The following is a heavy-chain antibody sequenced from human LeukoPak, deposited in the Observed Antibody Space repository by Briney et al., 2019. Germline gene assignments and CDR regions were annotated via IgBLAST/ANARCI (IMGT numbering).Heavy chain of an antibody. V-gene: IGHV3-23*01. Sequence: GGSLRLSWAASGXTFSSYAMSWVRQAPGKGLEWVSAISGSGGSTYYADSVKGRFTISRDNSKNTLYLQMNSLRAEDTAVYYCAKVGIGSSWYHYFDYWGQGTLVTVSS. CDR2: ISGSGGST. CDR3: AKVGIGSSWYHYFDY. D-gene: IGHD6-13*01. CDR1: GXTFSSYA. J-gene: IGHJ4*02.